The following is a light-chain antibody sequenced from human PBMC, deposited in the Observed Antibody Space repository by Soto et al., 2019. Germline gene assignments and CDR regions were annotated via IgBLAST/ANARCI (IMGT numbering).Light chain of an antibody. CDR3: QQYAKWPPTT. J-gene: IGKJ1*01. V-gene: IGKV3-15*01. Sequence: EILMTQSPATLAASPGERATLSCRASQSVGSKLAWYQQKPGQPPRLVMFDASIRATGVPARFSGGGSGTEFTLTISSLQSEDFALYYCQQYAKWPPTTFGQGTKVEIK. CDR2: DAS. CDR1: QSVGSK.